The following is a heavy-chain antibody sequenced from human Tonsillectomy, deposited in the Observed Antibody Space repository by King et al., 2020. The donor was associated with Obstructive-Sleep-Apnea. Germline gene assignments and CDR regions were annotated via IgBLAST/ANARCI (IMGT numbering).Heavy chain of an antibody. CDR2: ISGSGGST. V-gene: IGHV3-23*04. CDR1: GFTFSSYA. D-gene: IGHD3-10*01. CDR3: AKEELLWFGESAEYFQH. Sequence: VQLVESGGGLVQPGGSLRLSCAASGFTFSSYAMSWVRQAPGKGLEWVSAISGSGGSTYYADSVKGRFTISRDNSKNTLYLQMNSLRAADTAVYYCAKEELLWFGESAEYFQHWGQGTLVTVSS. J-gene: IGHJ1*01.